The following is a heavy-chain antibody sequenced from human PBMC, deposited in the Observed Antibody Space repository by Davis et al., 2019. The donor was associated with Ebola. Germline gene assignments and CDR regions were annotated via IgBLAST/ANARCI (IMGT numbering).Heavy chain of an antibody. D-gene: IGHD6-19*01. CDR3: ASGYSSGWYGFRNYYYYGMDV. Sequence: GGSLRLSCAGSGFTFSSYAMNWVRQAPGKGLEWVSALSNSGGSTYYADSVKGRFTISRDNSKNTLYLQMNSLRAEDTAVYYCASGYSSGWYGFRNYYYYGMDVWGKGTTVTVSS. CDR1: GFTFSSYA. CDR2: LSNSGGST. V-gene: IGHV3-23*01. J-gene: IGHJ6*04.